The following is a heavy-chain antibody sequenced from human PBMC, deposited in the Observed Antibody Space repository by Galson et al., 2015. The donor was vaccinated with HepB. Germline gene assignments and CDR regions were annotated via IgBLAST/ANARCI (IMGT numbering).Heavy chain of an antibody. CDR3: ARGISGDAFDI. CDR2: IKQDGSEK. D-gene: IGHD3-3*02. J-gene: IGHJ3*02. Sequence: SLRLSCAASGFTFSSYWMSWVRQAPGKGLEWVANIKQDGSEKYYVDSVKGRLTISRDNAKNSLYLQMNSLRAEDTAVYYCARGISGDAFDIWGQGTMVTVSS. CDR1: GFTFSSYW. V-gene: IGHV3-7*03.